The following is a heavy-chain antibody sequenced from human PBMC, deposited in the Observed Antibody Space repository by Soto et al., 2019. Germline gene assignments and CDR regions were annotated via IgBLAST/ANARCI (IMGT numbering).Heavy chain of an antibody. Sequence: QVQLVESGGGVVQPGRSLRLSCAASGFTFSGYAMHWVRQAPGKGLEWVAVISYDGINKYYADSVKGRFTISRDNSKNTLYLQMNGLRPEDAAVYYCARDQYDILTGPNYWGQGTLVTVSS. V-gene: IGHV3-30-3*01. D-gene: IGHD3-9*01. CDR3: ARDQYDILTGPNY. CDR2: ISYDGINK. CDR1: GFTFSGYA. J-gene: IGHJ4*02.